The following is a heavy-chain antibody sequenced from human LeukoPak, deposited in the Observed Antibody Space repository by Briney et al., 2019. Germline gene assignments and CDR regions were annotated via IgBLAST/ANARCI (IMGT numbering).Heavy chain of an antibody. D-gene: IGHD3-16*01. Sequence: GVLRLSCAASGFTFSSYGMSWVRQAPGKGLEWVSAISGSGGSTYYADSVKGRFTISRDNSKNTLYLQMNSLRAEDTAVYYCAKVDVWGSPYYFDYWGQGTLVTVSS. J-gene: IGHJ4*02. CDR2: ISGSGGST. CDR1: GFTFSSYG. CDR3: AKVDVWGSPYYFDY. V-gene: IGHV3-23*01.